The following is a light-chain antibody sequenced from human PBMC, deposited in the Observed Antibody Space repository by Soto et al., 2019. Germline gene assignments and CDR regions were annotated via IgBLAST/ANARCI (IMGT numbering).Light chain of an antibody. J-gene: IGKJ1*01. V-gene: IGKV3-20*01. Sequence: ELVLTQSPGTLSLSPGESATLSCRASQSVSNNYLAWYQQKPGQAPRLLIYGASNRATGIQDRFSGSGSGTDFTLTIRRLEPEDFAVYYCXQYGSSGTCGQGTKVDIK. CDR1: QSVSNNY. CDR3: XQYGSSGT. CDR2: GAS.